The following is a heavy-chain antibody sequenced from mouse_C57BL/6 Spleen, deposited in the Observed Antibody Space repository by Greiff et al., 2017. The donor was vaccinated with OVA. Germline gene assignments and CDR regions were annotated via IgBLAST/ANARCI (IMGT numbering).Heavy chain of an antibody. CDR3: ARTRPYSKDWYFDV. CDR2: IDPSDSYT. CDR1: GYTFTSYW. D-gene: IGHD2-5*01. V-gene: IGHV1-69*01. Sequence: QVQLQQPGAELVMPGASVKLSCKASGYTFTSYWMHWVKQRPGQGLEWIGEIDPSDSYTNYNQKFKGKSTLTVDKSSSTAYMQLSSLTSEYSAVYYCARTRPYSKDWYFDVWGTGTTVTVSS. J-gene: IGHJ1*03.